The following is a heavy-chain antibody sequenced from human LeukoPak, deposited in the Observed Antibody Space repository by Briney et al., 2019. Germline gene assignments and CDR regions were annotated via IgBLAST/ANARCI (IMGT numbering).Heavy chain of an antibody. CDR1: GFTFSSYG. Sequence: TGGSLRLSCAASGFTFSSYGMHWVRQAPGKGLEWVAFIRYDGSNKYYADSVKGRFTISRDNSKNTLYLQMNSLRAEDTAVYYCANSPICSSTSCYLGLLVDYYYMDVWGKGTTVTVSS. J-gene: IGHJ6*03. V-gene: IGHV3-30*02. CDR2: IRYDGSNK. CDR3: ANSPICSSTSCYLGLLVDYYYMDV. D-gene: IGHD2-2*01.